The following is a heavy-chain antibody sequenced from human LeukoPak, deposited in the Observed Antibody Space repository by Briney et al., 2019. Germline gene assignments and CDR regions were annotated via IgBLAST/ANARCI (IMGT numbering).Heavy chain of an antibody. CDR3: ARNYYDSSGYYPFDY. D-gene: IGHD3-22*01. Sequence: PSETLSLTCSVSGGSISSSSYYWGWIRQPPGKGLEWIGTIFYSGSTYYNPPLKSRVTISVDTSKNQFSLKLSSVTAADTAVYYCARNYYDSSGYYPFDYWGQGTLVTVSS. J-gene: IGHJ4*02. CDR1: GGSISSSSYY. CDR2: IFYSGST. V-gene: IGHV4-39*01.